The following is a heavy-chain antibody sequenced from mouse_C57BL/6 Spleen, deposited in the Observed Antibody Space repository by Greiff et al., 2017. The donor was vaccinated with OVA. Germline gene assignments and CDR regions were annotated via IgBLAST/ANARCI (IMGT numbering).Heavy chain of an antibody. CDR3: ARSTTVVDGFAY. D-gene: IGHD1-1*01. CDR1: GYTFTSYW. V-gene: IGHV1-69*01. Sequence: VQLQQPGAELVMPGASVKLSCKASGYTFTSYWMHWVKQRPGQGLEWIGEIDPSDSYTNYNQKFKGKSTLTVDKSSSTAYMQLSSLTSEDSAVYYCARSTTVVDGFAYWGQGTLVTVSA. J-gene: IGHJ3*01. CDR2: IDPSDSYT.